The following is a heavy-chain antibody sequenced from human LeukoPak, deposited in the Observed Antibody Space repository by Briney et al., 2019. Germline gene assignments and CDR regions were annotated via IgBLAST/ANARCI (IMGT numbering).Heavy chain of an antibody. V-gene: IGHV3-20*04. D-gene: IGHD3-10*01. J-gene: IGHJ4*02. CDR1: GFTFGDYG. Sequence: GGSLRLSCAASGFTFGDYGMSWVRQAPGKGLEWVSGINWNGGSTGYADSVKGRFTISRDNAKNSLYLQMNSLRAEDTALYYCARSGPDPAPTLVDYWGQGTLVTVSS. CDR3: ARSGPDPAPTLVDY. CDR2: INWNGGST.